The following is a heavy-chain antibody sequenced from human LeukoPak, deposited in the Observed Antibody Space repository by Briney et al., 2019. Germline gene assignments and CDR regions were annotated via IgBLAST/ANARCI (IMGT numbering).Heavy chain of an antibody. CDR1: GYSFTGYY. CDR3: ARGEYSSGWYVDY. D-gene: IGHD6-19*01. Sequence: ASVKVSCKASGYSFTGYYIHWVRQAPGQGLEWMGWINPYSGDTDSAQKFQGRVAVTRDTSITTAYMDLSRLTSDDTAVYYCARGEYSSGWYVDYWGQGTLVTVSS. V-gene: IGHV1-2*02. CDR2: INPYSGDT. J-gene: IGHJ4*02.